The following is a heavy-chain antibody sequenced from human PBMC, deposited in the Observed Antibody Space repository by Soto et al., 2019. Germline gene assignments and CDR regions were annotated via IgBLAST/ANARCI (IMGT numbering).Heavy chain of an antibody. Sequence: ASVKVSCKASGYTFTSYGISWVRQAPGQGLEWMGWMNANSGNTSYAQKLQGRVTMTRNTSISTAYMELSSLRSEDTAVYYCARTLYGDNVDYWGQGTLVTVSS. D-gene: IGHD4-17*01. V-gene: IGHV1-8*02. CDR1: GYTFTSYG. CDR3: ARTLYGDNVDY. J-gene: IGHJ4*02. CDR2: MNANSGNT.